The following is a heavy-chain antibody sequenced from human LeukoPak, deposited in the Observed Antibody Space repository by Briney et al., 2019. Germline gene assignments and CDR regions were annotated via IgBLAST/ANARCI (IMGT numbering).Heavy chain of an antibody. CDR1: GYTLTELS. D-gene: IGHD3-9*01. J-gene: IGHJ4*02. Sequence: ASVKVSCEVSGYTLTELSMHWVRQAPGKGLEWMGGFDPEDGETIYAQKFQGRVTMTEDTSTDTAYMELSSLRSEDTAVYYCATTWVPESPTGYFDYWGQGTLVTVSS. CDR3: ATTWVPESPTGYFDY. CDR2: FDPEDGET. V-gene: IGHV1-24*01.